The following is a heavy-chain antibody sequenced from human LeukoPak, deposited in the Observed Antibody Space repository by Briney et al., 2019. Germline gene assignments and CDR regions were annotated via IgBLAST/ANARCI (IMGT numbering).Heavy chain of an antibody. J-gene: IGHJ1*01. CDR1: GYSFTGYY. CDR3: VRVASMARGDIGFLQY. Sequence: GASVKVSCKASGYSFTGYYIHWVRQAPGQGPAWMGWITPNSGGSNYARNFRGRVTMTRDTSITTVYMELSSLTSDDTAVYYCVRVASMARGDIGFLQYWGQGTLVTVSS. CDR2: ITPNSGGS. D-gene: IGHD3-10*01. V-gene: IGHV1-2*02.